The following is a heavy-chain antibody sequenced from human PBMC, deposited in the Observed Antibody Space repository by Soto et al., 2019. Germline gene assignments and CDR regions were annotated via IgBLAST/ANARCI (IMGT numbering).Heavy chain of an antibody. Sequence: GESLKISCKGYGYSFTNYWIAWVRQMPGRGLEWMGIIYPGDSDTRYSPSFQGQVTISADKSISTAYLQWSSLKASDTDMYYCATKRLRDSGSYVAYAFNIWGKETMVTGS. V-gene: IGHV5-51*01. CDR1: GYSFTNYW. CDR3: ATKRLRDSGSYVAYAFNI. CDR2: IYPGDSDT. J-gene: IGHJ3*02. D-gene: IGHD1-26*01.